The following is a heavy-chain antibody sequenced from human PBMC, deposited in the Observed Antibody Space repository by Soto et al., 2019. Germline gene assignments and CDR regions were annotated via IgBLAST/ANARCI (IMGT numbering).Heavy chain of an antibody. J-gene: IGHJ6*02. V-gene: IGHV1-2*04. CDR2: INPNSGGT. CDR3: ARVHGRQLGGQVLWYGMDV. Sequence: GASVKVSCKASGYTFTSYDINWVRQAPGQGLEWMGWINPNSGGTNYAQKFQGWVTMTRDTSISTAYMELSRLRSDDTAVYYCARVHGRQLGGQVLWYGMDVWGQGTTVTVSS. CDR1: GYTFTSYD. D-gene: IGHD3-10*01.